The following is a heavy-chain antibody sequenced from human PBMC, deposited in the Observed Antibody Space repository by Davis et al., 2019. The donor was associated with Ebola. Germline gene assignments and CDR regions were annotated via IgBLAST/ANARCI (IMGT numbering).Heavy chain of an antibody. CDR3: ARGWSSWYNWFDP. Sequence: AASVKVSCKASGGTFSSYAISWVRQATGQGLEWMGWMNPNSGNTGYAQKFQGRVTMTRNTSISTAYMELSSLRSEDTAVYYCARGWSSWYNWFDPWGQGTLVTVSS. J-gene: IGHJ5*02. V-gene: IGHV1-8*02. D-gene: IGHD6-13*01. CDR2: MNPNSGNT. CDR1: GGTFSSYA.